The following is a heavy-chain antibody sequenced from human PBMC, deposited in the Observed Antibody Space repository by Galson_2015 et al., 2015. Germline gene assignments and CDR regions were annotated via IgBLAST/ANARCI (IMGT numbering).Heavy chain of an antibody. D-gene: IGHD5-24*01. V-gene: IGHV3-23*01. CDR3: AKDYQLIDY. Sequence: SLRLSCAASGITFSSYPMSWVRQAPGKGLEWVSTISASGGRTFYADSVKGRFTISRDNSKNTVFLQMNSLRAEDTAVYFCAKDYQLIDYWGLGTLVTVSS. CDR1: GITFSSYP. CDR2: ISASGGRT. J-gene: IGHJ4*02.